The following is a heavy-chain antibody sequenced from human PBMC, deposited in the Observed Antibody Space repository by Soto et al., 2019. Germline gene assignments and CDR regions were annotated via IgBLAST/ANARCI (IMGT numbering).Heavy chain of an antibody. Sequence: QVQLQESGPGLVKPSGTLSLTCAVSGGCISGTIWWSWVRQSPGKGLEWIGEIYHSGSTNYNPSLQRRVTISVDTSKNQFSLKMTSVTAADTAVYYCARQANYLGYFDSWGQGALVTASS. J-gene: IGHJ4*02. CDR2: IYHSGST. V-gene: IGHV4-4*02. D-gene: IGHD1-7*01. CDR3: ARQANYLGYFDS. CDR1: GGCISGTIW.